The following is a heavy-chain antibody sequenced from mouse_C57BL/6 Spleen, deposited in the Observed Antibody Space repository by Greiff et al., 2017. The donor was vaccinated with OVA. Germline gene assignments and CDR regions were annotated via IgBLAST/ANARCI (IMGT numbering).Heavy chain of an antibody. V-gene: IGHV1-26*01. D-gene: IGHD3-3*01. CDR1: GYTFTDYY. Sequence: EVQLQQSGPELVKPGASVKISCKASGYTFTDYYMNWVKQSNGKRLEWIGDINPNNGGTSYNQKFKGKATLTVDKSSSTAYMELRSLTSEDSAVYYCARRALYYFDYWGQGTTLTVSS. CDR3: ARRALYYFDY. J-gene: IGHJ2*01. CDR2: INPNNGGT.